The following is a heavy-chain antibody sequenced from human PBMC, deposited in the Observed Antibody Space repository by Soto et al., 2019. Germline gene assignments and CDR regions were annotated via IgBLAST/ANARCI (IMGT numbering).Heavy chain of an antibody. Sequence: SETLSLTCTVSGGSVSSGNYFWSWIRQPPGKGLEWIGYIHSSGSTNYNPSLKGRVTISVDTSRNQFSLRLTSVTAADTAVYFCAILTKPTAVTTAFRGGYGLDVWGQGTTVTVSS. CDR1: GGSVSSGNYF. D-gene: IGHD4-17*01. V-gene: IGHV4-61*01. CDR2: IHSSGST. J-gene: IGHJ6*02. CDR3: AILTKPTAVTTAFRGGYGLDV.